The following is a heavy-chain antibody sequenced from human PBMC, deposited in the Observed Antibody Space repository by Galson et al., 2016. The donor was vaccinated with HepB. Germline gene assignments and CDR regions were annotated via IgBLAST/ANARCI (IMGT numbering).Heavy chain of an antibody. J-gene: IGHJ6*02. CDR2: INPSGGST. V-gene: IGHV1-46*02. CDR1: GSTFNVYF. D-gene: IGHD2-21*02. CDR3: ARDPCGGDCYPPYRFYYYDMDV. Sequence: SVKVSCKASGSTFNVYFVHWVRQAPGQGLEWMGIINPSGGSTSYAQKFQGRVTMTRDTSTSTVYMELRSLRSEDTAVYYCARDPCGGDCYPPYRFYYYDMDVWGQRTTVTVTS.